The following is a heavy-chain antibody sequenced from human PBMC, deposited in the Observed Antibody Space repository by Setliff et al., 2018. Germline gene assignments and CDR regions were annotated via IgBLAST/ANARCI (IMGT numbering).Heavy chain of an antibody. CDR3: ARDSLYHSSSSDGRGY. Sequence: PSETLSLTCNVSGVSIANTASYWSWIRQPAGKTLEWIGQVYVGGNTYYNPSFESRVSISVDRSNNQFSLKLNSVTAADTALYYCARDSLYHSSSSDGRGYWGQGTLVTVSS. V-gene: IGHV4-61*09. CDR1: GVSIANTASY. CDR2: VYVGGNT. D-gene: IGHD6-6*01. J-gene: IGHJ4*02.